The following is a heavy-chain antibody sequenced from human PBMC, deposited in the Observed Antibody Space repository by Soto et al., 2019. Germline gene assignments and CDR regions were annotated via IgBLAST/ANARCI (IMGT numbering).Heavy chain of an antibody. Sequence: GGSLRLSCAASGFTFSSYWMSWVRQAPGKGLEWVANIKQDGSEKYYVDSVKGRFTIPRDNAKNSLYLQMNSLRAEDTAVYYCAASSGWYDKDAFDIWGQGTMVTVSS. CDR1: GFTFSSYW. D-gene: IGHD6-19*01. CDR3: AASSGWYDKDAFDI. J-gene: IGHJ3*02. CDR2: IKQDGSEK. V-gene: IGHV3-7*01.